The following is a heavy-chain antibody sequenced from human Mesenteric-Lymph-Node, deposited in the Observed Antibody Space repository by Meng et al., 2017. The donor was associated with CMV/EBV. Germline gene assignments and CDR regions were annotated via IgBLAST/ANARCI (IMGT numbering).Heavy chain of an antibody. CDR3: ATTAGVARPFDY. J-gene: IGHJ4*02. V-gene: IGHV3-30*02. CDR2: IRYDETNE. Sequence: GGSLRLSCAASGFTFSIYGMHWVRQAPGKGLEWVAFIRYDETNEKYSDSVKGRFTISRDNSRNTLYLQMNSLRTEDTALYYCATTAGVARPFDYWGQGTLVTVSS. D-gene: IGHD2-15*01. CDR1: GFTFSIYG.